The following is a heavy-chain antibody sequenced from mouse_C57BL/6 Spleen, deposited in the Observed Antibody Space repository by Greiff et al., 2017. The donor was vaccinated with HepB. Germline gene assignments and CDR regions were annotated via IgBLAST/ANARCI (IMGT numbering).Heavy chain of an antibody. V-gene: IGHV5-4*01. J-gene: IGHJ2*01. CDR3: ARDRDTTVVSYYFDY. CDR2: ISDGGSYT. Sequence: EVQGVESGGGLVKPGGSLKLSCAASGFTFSSYAMSWVRQTPEKRLEWVATISDGGSYTYYPDNVKGRFTISRDNAKNNLYLQMSHLKSEDTAMYYCARDRDTTVVSYYFDYWGQGTTLTVSS. CDR1: GFTFSSYA. D-gene: IGHD1-1*01.